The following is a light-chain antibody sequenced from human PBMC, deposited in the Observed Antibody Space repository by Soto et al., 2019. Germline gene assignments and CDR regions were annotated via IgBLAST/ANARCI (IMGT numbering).Light chain of an antibody. CDR2: AAS. Sequence: VLSQSPATLSLSPGERATLSCRASQSVSSNLAWYHQRPGQAPRLLIYAASARATGIPARFSGSGSRTEFTLTISGLPSEDCGHYYYQQYNNWQTFGQGTKVDI. J-gene: IGKJ1*01. CDR1: QSVSSN. CDR3: QQYNNWQT. V-gene: IGKV3-15*01.